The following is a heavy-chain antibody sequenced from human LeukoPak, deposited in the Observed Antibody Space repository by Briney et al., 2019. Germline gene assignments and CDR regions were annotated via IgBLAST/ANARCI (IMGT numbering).Heavy chain of an antibody. CDR2: TYYRSKWYN. V-gene: IGHV6-1*01. Sequence: SQTLSLTCAISGDSVSSNSAAWNWIRQSPSRGLEWLGRTYYRSKWYNDYAVSVKSRITINPDTSKNQFSLRLYSVTPEDTAVYYCAREDEQQLVVSWFDPWGQGTLVTVSS. D-gene: IGHD6-13*01. J-gene: IGHJ5*02. CDR3: AREDEQQLVVSWFDP. CDR1: GDSVSSNSAA.